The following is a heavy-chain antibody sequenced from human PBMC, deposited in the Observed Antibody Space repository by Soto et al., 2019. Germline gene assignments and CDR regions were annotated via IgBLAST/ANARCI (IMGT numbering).Heavy chain of an antibody. CDR3: IRGSFGYYGP. CDR2: ISGSGGST. D-gene: IGHD3-22*01. Sequence: GSLRLSCAASGFTFRSFTMNWVRQAPGKGLEWVSAISGSGGSTYYADSVKGRFTISRDDSKTIAYLQMNSLKTEDTAVYYCIRGSFGYYGPWGQGTLVTVSS. J-gene: IGHJ5*02. CDR1: GFTFRSFT. V-gene: IGHV3-23*01.